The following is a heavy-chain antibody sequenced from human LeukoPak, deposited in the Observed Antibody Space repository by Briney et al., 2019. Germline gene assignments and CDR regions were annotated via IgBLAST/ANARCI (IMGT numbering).Heavy chain of an antibody. CDR1: GGAFSGYY. D-gene: IGHD1-26*01. Sequence: SETLSLTCAVYGGAFSGYYWSWIRQPPGKGLEWIGEINHSGSTNYNPSLQSRVTKSVETSKKQFSLKLSSVTAPDTAVYYCARFIGGSYLFDYWGQGTLVTVSS. J-gene: IGHJ4*02. CDR3: ARFIGGSYLFDY. CDR2: INHSGST. V-gene: IGHV4-34*01.